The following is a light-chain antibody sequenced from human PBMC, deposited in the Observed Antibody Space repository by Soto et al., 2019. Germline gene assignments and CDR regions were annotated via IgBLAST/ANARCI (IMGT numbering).Light chain of an antibody. CDR3: QQFSSYPLT. CDR1: QSVSSNY. V-gene: IGKV3-20*01. Sequence: EIVLTQSPGTLSLSPGERASLSCRASQSVSSNYLAWYQQKPGQAPRLLIYDASSRATGIPDRFSGGGSGTDFTLTISRLEPEEFAVYYCQQFSSYPLTFGGGTKVDIK. CDR2: DAS. J-gene: IGKJ4*01.